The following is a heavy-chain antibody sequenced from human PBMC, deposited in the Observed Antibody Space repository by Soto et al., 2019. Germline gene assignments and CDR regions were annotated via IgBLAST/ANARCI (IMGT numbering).Heavy chain of an antibody. V-gene: IGHV1-69*01. D-gene: IGHD5-18*01. CDR1: GGTFSSYA. J-gene: IGHJ6*02. Sequence: QVSCKASGGTFSSYAISWVRQAPGQGLEWMGGIIPIFGTANYAQKFQGRVTITADESTSTAYMELSSLRSEDTAVYYCARDWVRGYSYGPARLGDYYYYGMDVWGQGTTVTVS. CDR3: ARDWVRGYSYGPARLGDYYYYGMDV. CDR2: IIPIFGTA.